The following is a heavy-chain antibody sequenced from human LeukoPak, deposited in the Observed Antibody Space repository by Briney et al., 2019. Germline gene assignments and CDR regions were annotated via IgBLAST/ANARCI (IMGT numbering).Heavy chain of an antibody. Sequence: GGSLRPSCAASGFTFSSYEMNWVRQAPGKGLEWVSYISTSGSTIYYADSVKGRFTISRDNARNSLYLRMNSLRAEDTAVYYCASPVGAHFSYWGQGTLVTVSS. CDR3: ASPVGAHFSY. CDR2: ISTSGSTI. V-gene: IGHV3-48*03. J-gene: IGHJ4*02. D-gene: IGHD1-26*01. CDR1: GFTFSSYE.